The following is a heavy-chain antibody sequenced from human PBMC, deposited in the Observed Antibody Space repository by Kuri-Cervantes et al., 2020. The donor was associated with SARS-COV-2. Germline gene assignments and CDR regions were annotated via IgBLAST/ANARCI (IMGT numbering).Heavy chain of an antibody. Sequence: ASVKVSCKVSGYTLTELSMHWVRQAPGKGLEWMGGFDPEDGETIYAHKFQGRVTMTEDTSTDTAYMELSSLRAEDTAVYYCARGGLAVAGRVWFDPWGQGTLVTVPS. V-gene: IGHV1-24*01. CDR2: FDPEDGET. J-gene: IGHJ5*02. CDR1: GYTLTELS. D-gene: IGHD6-19*01. CDR3: ARGGLAVAGRVWFDP.